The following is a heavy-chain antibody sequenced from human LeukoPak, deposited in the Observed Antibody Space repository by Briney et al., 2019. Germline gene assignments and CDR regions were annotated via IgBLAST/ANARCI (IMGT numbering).Heavy chain of an antibody. J-gene: IGHJ4*02. V-gene: IGHV3-15*07. CDR2: IKRETDGGTT. CDR3: AQGSGFYYDY. Sequence: GGSLRLSCTVSGLSLRNVWMNWLRQAPGKGLEWVGLIKRETDGGTTDFAAPVKGRFTISRDDSKNTLYLQMNRLTSEDTAVYYCAQGSGFYYDYWGQGTLVTVSS. CDR1: GLSLRNVW. D-gene: IGHD3-22*01.